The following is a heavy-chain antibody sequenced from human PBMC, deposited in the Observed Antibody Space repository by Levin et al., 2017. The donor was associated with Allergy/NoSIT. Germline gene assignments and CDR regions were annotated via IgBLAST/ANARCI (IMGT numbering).Heavy chain of an antibody. CDR1: GFTFSSYP. Sequence: TGESLKISCAPSGFTFSSYPMHWFRQAPGKGLEWVAVISYDGSTTYYADSVKGRFTISRDNSKNTLYLQMNSLRPEDTAVYYCARADSSAYPDYWGQGTLVTVSS. CDR3: ARADSSAYPDY. J-gene: IGHJ4*02. CDR2: ISYDGSTT. D-gene: IGHD3-22*01. V-gene: IGHV3-30*04.